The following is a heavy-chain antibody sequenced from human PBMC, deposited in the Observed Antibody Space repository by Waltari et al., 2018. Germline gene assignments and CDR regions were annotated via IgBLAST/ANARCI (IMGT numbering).Heavy chain of an antibody. D-gene: IGHD1-26*01. J-gene: IGHJ5*02. CDR3: TRGRGGGGSSNNWFDP. CDR2: IYTSGST. CDR1: GGSISSYY. V-gene: IGHV4-4*07. Sequence: QVQLQESGPGLVKPSETLSLTCTVSGGSISSYYWSWIRQHAGKGLEWIGHIYTSGSTNYNPSLKSRVTMSVDTSKNQFSLKLNSVTAADTAIYYCTRGRGGGGSSNNWFDPWGQGTLVIVSS.